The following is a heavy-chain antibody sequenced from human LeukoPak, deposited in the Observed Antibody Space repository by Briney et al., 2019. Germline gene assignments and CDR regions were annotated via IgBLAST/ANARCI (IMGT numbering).Heavy chain of an antibody. V-gene: IGHV1-46*01. CDR2: INPSGGST. J-gene: IGHJ4*02. CDR3: AVYYYGSSGYDY. CDR1: GYTFTSYY. D-gene: IGHD3-22*01. Sequence: ASVKVSCKASGYTFTSYYMHWVRQAPGQGPEWMGIINPSGGSTNYAQKLQGRVTMTTDTSTSTAYMELRSLRSDDTAVYYCAVYYYGSSGYDYWGQGTLVTVSS.